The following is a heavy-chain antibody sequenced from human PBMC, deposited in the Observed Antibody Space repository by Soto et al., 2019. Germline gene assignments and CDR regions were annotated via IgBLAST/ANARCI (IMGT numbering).Heavy chain of an antibody. D-gene: IGHD3-3*01. V-gene: IGHV4-59*01. CDR2: IYCSGST. CDR3: AKYYDFWSGHPGFDP. Sequence: SETLSLTCTVSGGSISSYYWSWIRQPPGKGLEWIGYIYCSGSTNYNPSLKSRVTISVDTSKNQFSLKLSSVTAADTAVYYCAKYYDFWSGHPGFDPWGQGTLVTVSS. CDR1: GGSISSYY. J-gene: IGHJ5*02.